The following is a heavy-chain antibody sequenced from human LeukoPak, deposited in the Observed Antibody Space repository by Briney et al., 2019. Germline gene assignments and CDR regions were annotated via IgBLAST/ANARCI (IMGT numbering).Heavy chain of an antibody. D-gene: IGHD6-19*01. CDR3: AISWTYSSGGDYFDY. CDR2: IYTSGST. V-gene: IGHV4-59*10. J-gene: IGHJ4*02. Sequence: PSETLSLTCAVYGGSFSGYYWSWIRQPAGKGLEWIGRIYTSGSTNYNPSLKSRVTISVDTSENQFSLKLSSVTAADTAVYYCAISWTYSSGGDYFDYWGQGTLVTVSS. CDR1: GGSFSGYY.